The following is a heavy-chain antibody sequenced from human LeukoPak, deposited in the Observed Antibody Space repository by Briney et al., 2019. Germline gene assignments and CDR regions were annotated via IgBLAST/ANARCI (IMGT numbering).Heavy chain of an antibody. CDR1: GGSISSGGYY. CDR2: IYYSGST. J-gene: IGHJ6*03. D-gene: IGHD2-2*01. Sequence: SQTLSLTCTVSGGSISSGGYYWSWIRQHPGKGLEWIGYIYYSGSTYYNPSHKSRVTISVDTSKNQFSLKLSSVTAADTAVYYCARGLFVVVPAAPDMDVWGKGTTVTVSS. V-gene: IGHV4-31*03. CDR3: ARGLFVVVPAAPDMDV.